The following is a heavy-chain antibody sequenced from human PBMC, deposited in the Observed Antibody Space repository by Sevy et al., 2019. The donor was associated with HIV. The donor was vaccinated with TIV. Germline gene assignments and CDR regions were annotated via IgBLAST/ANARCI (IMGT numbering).Heavy chain of an antibody. J-gene: IGHJ4*02. V-gene: IGHV3-30-3*01. Sequence: GGSLRLSCAASGFTFSRYAMHWVRQAPGKGLEWVAVISYDGGNKYFTDSLKGRFTISRDNSKNTLILQMNSLRPEDTAVYYFGGTGTGHSYGSPPWYWGQGTLVTVSS. CDR3: GGTGTGHSYGSPPWY. CDR2: ISYDGGNK. D-gene: IGHD5-18*01. CDR1: GFTFSRYA.